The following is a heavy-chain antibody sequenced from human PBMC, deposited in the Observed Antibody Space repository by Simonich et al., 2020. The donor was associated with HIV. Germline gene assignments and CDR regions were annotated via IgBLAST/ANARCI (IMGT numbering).Heavy chain of an antibody. CDR1: GGSFSGYY. D-gene: IGHD3-3*01. CDR3: ARRDRELILYFDY. Sequence: QVQLQQWGAGLLKPSETLSLTCAVYGGSFSGYYWSWIRQPPGKGLEWIGKINHSETTNDKSTRNRRATISVDKSKNQFSLKLSSVTAADTAIYYCARRDRELILYFDYWGQGNLVTVSS. J-gene: IGHJ4*02. CDR2: INHSETT. V-gene: IGHV4-34*04.